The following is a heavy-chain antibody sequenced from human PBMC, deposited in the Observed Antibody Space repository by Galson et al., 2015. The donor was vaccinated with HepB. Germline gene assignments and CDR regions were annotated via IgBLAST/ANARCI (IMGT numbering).Heavy chain of an antibody. D-gene: IGHD6-19*01. V-gene: IGHV1-8*01. Sequence: SVKVSCKASGYTFTSYDINWVRQATGQGLEWMGWMNPNSGNTGYAQKFQGRVTMTRNTSISTAYMELSSLRSEDTAVYYCARIAVADNGVDYWGQGTLVTVSS. CDR1: GYTFTSYD. CDR3: ARIAVADNGVDY. CDR2: MNPNSGNT. J-gene: IGHJ4*02.